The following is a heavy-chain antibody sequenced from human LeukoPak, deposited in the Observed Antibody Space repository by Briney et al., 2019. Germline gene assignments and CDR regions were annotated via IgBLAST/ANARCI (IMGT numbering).Heavy chain of an antibody. CDR2: MNPNSGNT. J-gene: IGHJ6*02. V-gene: IGHV1-8*01. CDR1: GYTFTSYD. Sequence: EASVKVSCKASGYTFTSYDINWVRQATGQGLEWMGWMNPNSGNTGYAQKFQGRVTMTRNTSISTAYMELSSLRSEDTAVYYCARVGYSAIYYYYYGMDVWGQGTTVTVSS. D-gene: IGHD3-22*01. CDR3: ARVGYSAIYYYYYGMDV.